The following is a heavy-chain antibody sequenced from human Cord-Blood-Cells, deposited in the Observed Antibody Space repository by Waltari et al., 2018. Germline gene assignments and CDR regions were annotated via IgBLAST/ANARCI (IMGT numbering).Heavy chain of an antibody. CDR1: GGSFSGYY. Sequence: QVQLQQWGAGLLKPSETLSITCAVYGGSFSGYYWSWTRPPPGKGLEWIGEINHRGSTNYNPSLKSRVTISVDTSKNQFSLKLSSVSAADTAVYYCARGLTSGYYDSSGYYYWGQGTLVTVSS. J-gene: IGHJ4*02. D-gene: IGHD3-22*01. CDR2: INHRGST. CDR3: ARGLTSGYYDSSGYYY. V-gene: IGHV4-34*01.